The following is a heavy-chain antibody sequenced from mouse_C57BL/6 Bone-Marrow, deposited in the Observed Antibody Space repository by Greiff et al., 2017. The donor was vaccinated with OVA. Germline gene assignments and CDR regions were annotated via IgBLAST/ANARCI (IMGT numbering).Heavy chain of an antibody. V-gene: IGHV1-81*01. CDR3: ARRGDYREGWYFDV. CDR2: IYPRSGNT. D-gene: IGHD2-12*01. CDR1: GYTFTSYG. Sequence: VKLVESGAELARPGASVKLSCKASGYTFTSYGISWVKQRTGQGLEWIGEIYPRSGNTYYNEKFKGKATLTADKSSSTAYMELRSLTSEDSAVYFCARRGDYREGWYFDVWGTGTTVTVSS. J-gene: IGHJ1*03.